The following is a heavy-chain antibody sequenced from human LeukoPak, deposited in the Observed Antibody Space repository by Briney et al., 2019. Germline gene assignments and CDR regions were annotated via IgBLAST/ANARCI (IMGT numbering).Heavy chain of an antibody. D-gene: IGHD1-7*01. CDR1: GYSITSAYY. V-gene: IGHV4-38-2*02. J-gene: IGHJ4*02. CDR3: ARSAAELLFDY. CDR2: FFLKGST. Sequence: SETLSLTCTVSGYSITSAYYWGWIRQPPGKGLEWIGSFFLKGSTYYNPSLKSRVTISVDTSKNQFSLTLSSVTAADTAVYYCARSAAELLFDYWGQGTLVTVSS.